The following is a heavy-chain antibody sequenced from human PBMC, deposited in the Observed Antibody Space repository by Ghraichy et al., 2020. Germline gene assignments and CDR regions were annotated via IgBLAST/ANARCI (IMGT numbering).Heavy chain of an antibody. Sequence: GGSLRLSYIGSGFTFSGYNMNWVRQTPGKGLEWVSYISSTSRFISYADSVKGRFTVSRDNAQNSLSLQMKSLRGEDTAVYYCARASTVVRFYYYDGMDVWGQGTTVTVSS. J-gene: IGHJ6*02. CDR3: ARASTVVRFYYYDGMDV. D-gene: IGHD4-23*01. CDR1: GFTFSGYN. CDR2: ISSTSRFI. V-gene: IGHV3-48*01.